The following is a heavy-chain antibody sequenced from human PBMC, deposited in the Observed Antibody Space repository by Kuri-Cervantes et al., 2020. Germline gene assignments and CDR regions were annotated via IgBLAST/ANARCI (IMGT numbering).Heavy chain of an antibody. V-gene: IGHV3-43D*04. D-gene: IGHD3-16*02. CDR1: GFTFDDYA. CDR2: ISWDGGST. J-gene: IGHJ3*01. Sequence: GESLKISCAASGFTFDDYAMHWVRQAPGKGLEWVSLISWDGGSTYYADSVKGRFTISRDNSKNSLYLQMNSLRAEDTALYYCAKDARLHLGELSSWGQGTMVTVSS. CDR3: AKDARLHLGELSS.